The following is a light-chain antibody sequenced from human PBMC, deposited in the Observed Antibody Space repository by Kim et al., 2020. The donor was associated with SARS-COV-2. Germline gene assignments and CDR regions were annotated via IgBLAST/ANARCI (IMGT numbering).Light chain of an antibody. CDR1: SSDVGGYNY. CDR2: EVS. V-gene: IGLV2-8*01. CDR3: SSYAGSNNLV. J-gene: IGLJ2*01. Sequence: GQSVSISCTGTSSDVGGYNYVSWYQQHPGKAPKLMIYEVSKRPSGVPDRFSGCKSGNTASLTVSGLQAEDEADYYGSSYAGSNNLVFGGGTQLTVL.